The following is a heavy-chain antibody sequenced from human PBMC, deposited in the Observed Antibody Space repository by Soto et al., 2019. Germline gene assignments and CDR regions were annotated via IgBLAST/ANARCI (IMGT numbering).Heavy chain of an antibody. CDR1: DLSVSAAY. CDR3: ARWPLLLVSTANYGMDV. J-gene: IGHJ6*02. Sequence: EMQLVESGGGVVKPGGSLRLSCAASDLSVSAAYMAWVRQAPGKGLEWVSVLLSGGATYYADSVKGRLTISRDISENTVYLQMRSLRVEDTAVYYCARWPLLLVSTANYGMDVWGHGTTVIVSS. CDR2: LLSGGAT. D-gene: IGHD2-8*02. V-gene: IGHV3-53*01.